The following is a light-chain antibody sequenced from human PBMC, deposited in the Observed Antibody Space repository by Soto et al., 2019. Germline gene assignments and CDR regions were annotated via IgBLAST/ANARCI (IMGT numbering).Light chain of an antibody. CDR1: SSNIGNNY. CDR2: DNN. J-gene: IGLJ1*01. CDR3: GTWDSSLSACV. V-gene: IGLV1-51*01. Sequence: QSALTQPPSVSAAPGQKVTISCSGSSSNIGNNYVSWYQQLPGTAPKLLIYDNNKRPSGIPDRFSGSESGTSATLGITGLQTGDEADYYCGTWDSSLSACVFGTGTKV.